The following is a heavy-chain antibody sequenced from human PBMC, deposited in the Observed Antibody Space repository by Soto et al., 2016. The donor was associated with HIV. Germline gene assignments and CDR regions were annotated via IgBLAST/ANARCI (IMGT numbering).Heavy chain of an antibody. CDR2: IYSGGEI. Sequence: EVQLVETGGGLIQPGGSLRLACAVSGFDVSRNYMTWVRQTPGKGLEWLSVIYSGGEIHYAESVKGRFTISRDRSENTVYLQMDILRVEDTAVYYCARDIYEGALDIWGQGTMVTVSS. J-gene: IGHJ3*02. V-gene: IGHV3-53*02. D-gene: IGHD3-22*01. CDR1: GFDVSRNY. CDR3: ARDIYEGALDI.